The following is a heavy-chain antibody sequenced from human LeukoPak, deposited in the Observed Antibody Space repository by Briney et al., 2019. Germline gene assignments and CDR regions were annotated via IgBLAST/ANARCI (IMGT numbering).Heavy chain of an antibody. J-gene: IGHJ4*02. Sequence: GGSLRLSCAASGLTFSSYTISWVRQAPGEGLEWVSTITTSDGNTYYADSVKGRFTVSRDNSKNTLYLQMNSLRAEHTAVYYCAKDGGLWVSAHWGDSWGRGTLVTVSS. CDR2: ITTSDGNT. CDR3: AKDGGLWVSAHWGDS. CDR1: GLTFSSYT. D-gene: IGHD7-27*01. V-gene: IGHV3-23*01.